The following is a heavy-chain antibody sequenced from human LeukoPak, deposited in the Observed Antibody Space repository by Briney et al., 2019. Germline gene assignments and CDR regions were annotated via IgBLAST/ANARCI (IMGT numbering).Heavy chain of an antibody. V-gene: IGHV4-59*01. Sequence: PSETLSLTCTVSGGSITGYYWTWIRQPPGKGLEWIGYISDSGSTNYNPSLKSRVTMSVDSSNTEFSLRLNSVTAADTAVYYCARVFRGAVTSNWFDPWGQGTLVTISS. D-gene: IGHD4-17*01. J-gene: IGHJ5*02. CDR2: ISDSGST. CDR1: GGSITGYY. CDR3: ARVFRGAVTSNWFDP.